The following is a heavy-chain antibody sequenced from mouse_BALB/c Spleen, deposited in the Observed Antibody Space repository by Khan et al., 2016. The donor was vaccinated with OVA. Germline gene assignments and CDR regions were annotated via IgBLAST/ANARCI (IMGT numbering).Heavy chain of an antibody. D-gene: IGHD2-10*02. V-gene: IGHV2-6-5*01. CDR1: GFPLTDYG. Sequence: QVQLKESGPGLVAPSQNLSITCTVSGFPLTDYGVSWIRQPPGKGLEWLGVIWGGGTKYYNSALKSRMSISKDNSKSKVFFKMNSLQPADPARYYCAKGVWSYYFALDYWGQGTSVTVSS. J-gene: IGHJ4*01. CDR3: AKGVWSYYFALDY. CDR2: IWGGGTK.